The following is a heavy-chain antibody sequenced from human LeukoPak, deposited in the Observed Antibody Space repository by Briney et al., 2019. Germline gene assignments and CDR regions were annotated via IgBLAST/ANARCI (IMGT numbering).Heavy chain of an antibody. D-gene: IGHD3-3*01. J-gene: IGHJ4*02. Sequence: PSETLSLTCTVSGGSISSSSYYWGWIRQPPGKGLEWIGSIYYSGSTYYNPSLKSRVTISVDTSKNQFSLKLSSVTAADTAVYYCARQNYDFWSGYDVYYFDYWGQGTLVTVSS. V-gene: IGHV4-39*01. CDR2: IYYSGST. CDR3: ARQNYDFWSGYDVYYFDY. CDR1: GGSISSSSYY.